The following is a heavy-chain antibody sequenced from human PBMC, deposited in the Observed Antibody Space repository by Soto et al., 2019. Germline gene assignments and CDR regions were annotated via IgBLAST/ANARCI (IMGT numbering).Heavy chain of an antibody. CDR3: ARDHNGGYSRTDY. CDR2: ISSSSSYI. J-gene: IGHJ4*02. Sequence: GGSLRLSCAASGFTFSSYSMNWVRQAPGKGLEWVSSISSSSSYIYYADSVKGRFTISRDNAKNSLYLQMNSLRAEDTAVYYCARDHNGGYSRTDYWGQGTLVTVSS. D-gene: IGHD2-21*02. CDR1: GFTFSSYS. V-gene: IGHV3-21*01.